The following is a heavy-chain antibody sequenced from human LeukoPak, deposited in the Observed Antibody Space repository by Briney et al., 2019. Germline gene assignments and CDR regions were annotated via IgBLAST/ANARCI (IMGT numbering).Heavy chain of an antibody. Sequence: PSETLSLTCTVSGGSISSYYWSWIRQPPGKGLEWIGYIYYSGSTNYNPSLKSRVTISVDTSKNQFSLKLSSVTAADTAVYYCARRGELAFDFDCWGQGTLVTVSS. CDR1: GGSISSYY. D-gene: IGHD1-26*01. CDR2: IYYSGST. J-gene: IGHJ4*02. V-gene: IGHV4-59*08. CDR3: ARRGELAFDFDC.